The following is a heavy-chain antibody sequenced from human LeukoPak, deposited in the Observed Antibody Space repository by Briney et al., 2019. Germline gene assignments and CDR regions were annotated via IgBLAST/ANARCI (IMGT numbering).Heavy chain of an antibody. J-gene: IGHJ5*02. D-gene: IGHD2-15*01. CDR3: ARIFVYCSGVSCYWGWFDP. CDR1: GGSISSYY. V-gene: IGHV4-59*01. Sequence: SETLSLTCTVSGGSISSYYWSWLRQPPGKGLEWIGYIYYSGSTNYNPSLKSRVTISVDTSKNQFSLKLSSVTAADTAVYYCARIFVYCSGVSCYWGWFDPWGQGTLVTVSS. CDR2: IYYSGST.